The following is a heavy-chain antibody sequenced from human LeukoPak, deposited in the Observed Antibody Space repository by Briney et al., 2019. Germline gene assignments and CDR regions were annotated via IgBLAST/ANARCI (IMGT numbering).Heavy chain of an antibody. CDR1: GFTFSSYA. CDR3: AKSDYDSWSGYYRYYFDY. D-gene: IGHD3-3*01. Sequence: GGSLRLSCAASGFTFSSYAMSWVRQAPGKGLEGVSAISGSGGSTYYADSVKGRFTISRDNSKNTLYLQMNSLRAEDTAVYYCAKSDYDSWSGYYRYYFDYWGQGTLVTVSS. V-gene: IGHV3-23*01. J-gene: IGHJ4*02. CDR2: ISGSGGST.